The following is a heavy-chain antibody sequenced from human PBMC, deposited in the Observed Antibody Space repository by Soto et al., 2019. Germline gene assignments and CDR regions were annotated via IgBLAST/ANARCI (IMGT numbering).Heavy chain of an antibody. V-gene: IGHV3-9*01. CDR1: GFTFDDYA. CDR3: AKTYIPAFNYYYYGMDV. CDR2: ISWNSGSI. J-gene: IGHJ6*02. D-gene: IGHD3-16*01. Sequence: GGSLRLSCAASGFTFDDYAMHWVRQAPGKGLEWVSGISWNSGSIGYADSVKGRFTISRDNAKNSLYLQMNSLRAEDTALYYCAKTYIPAFNYYYYGMDVWGQGTTVIVSS.